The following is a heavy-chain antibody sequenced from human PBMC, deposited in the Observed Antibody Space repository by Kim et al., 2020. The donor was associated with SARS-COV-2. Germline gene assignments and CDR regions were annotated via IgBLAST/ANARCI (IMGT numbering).Heavy chain of an antibody. CDR1: GFTFSSYG. CDR3: AKGGPVVPAVRGWFDP. J-gene: IGHJ5*02. CDR2: ISYDGSNK. Sequence: GGSLRLSCAASGFTFSSYGMHWVRQAPGKGLGWVAVISYDGSNKYYADSVKGRFTISRDNSKNTLYLQMNSLRAEDTAVYYCAKGGPVVPAVRGWFDPWGQGTLVTVSS. D-gene: IGHD2-2*01. V-gene: IGHV3-30*18.